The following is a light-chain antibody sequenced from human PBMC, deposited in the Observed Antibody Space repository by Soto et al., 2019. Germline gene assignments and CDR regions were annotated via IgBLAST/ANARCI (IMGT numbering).Light chain of an antibody. CDR1: SSDVGSYNF. CDR3: CSYAGTSSYV. Sequence: ALTQPASVSGSPGQSITISCAGTSSDVGSYNFVSWYQQHPGRAPKLMIYEVTKRPSGVSSRFSGSKSGNTASLTISGLQAEDEADYYCCSYAGTSSYVFGTGTKVTVL. CDR2: EVT. V-gene: IGLV2-23*02. J-gene: IGLJ1*01.